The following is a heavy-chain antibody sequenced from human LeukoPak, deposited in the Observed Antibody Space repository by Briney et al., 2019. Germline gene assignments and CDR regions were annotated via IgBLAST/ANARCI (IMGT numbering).Heavy chain of an antibody. J-gene: IGHJ3*02. Sequence: GGSLRLSCAASGFNFSSYSMNWVRQAPGKGLEWVSSISSSSSFRYYADSVKGRFTISRDNAKNSLYLQMNSLRAEDTAVYYCARDPGGPHTVKWDAFDIWGQGTMVTVSS. CDR1: GFNFSSYS. V-gene: IGHV3-21*04. CDR3: ARDPGGPHTVKWDAFDI. D-gene: IGHD2-2*02. CDR2: ISSSSSFR.